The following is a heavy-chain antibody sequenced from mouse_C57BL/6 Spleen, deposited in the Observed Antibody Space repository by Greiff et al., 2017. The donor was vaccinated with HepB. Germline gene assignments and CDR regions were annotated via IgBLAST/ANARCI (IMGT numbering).Heavy chain of an antibody. Sequence: EVQGVESGGGLVQPGGSMKLSCVASGFTFSNYWMNWVRQSPEKGLEWVAQIRLKSDNYATHYAESVKGRFTISRDDSKSSVYLQMNNLRAEDTGIYYCTDLYYSKRAWFAYWGQGTLVTVSA. D-gene: IGHD2-5*01. CDR2: IRLKSDNYAT. V-gene: IGHV6-3*01. CDR1: GFTFSNYW. J-gene: IGHJ3*01. CDR3: TDLYYSKRAWFAY.